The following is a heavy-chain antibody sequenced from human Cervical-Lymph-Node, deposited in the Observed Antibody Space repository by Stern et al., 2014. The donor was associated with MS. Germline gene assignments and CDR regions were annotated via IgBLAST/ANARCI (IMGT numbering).Heavy chain of an antibody. CDR1: GFSLSNARMG. D-gene: IGHD6-13*01. V-gene: IGHV2-26*01. CDR3: ARIRRAVIAAAATSDY. Sequence: QVTLKESGPVLVKPTETLTLTCTVSGFSLSNARMGVSWIRQPPGKALEWLAHIFSNDEKSSSTSLKSRLPISKDTSKSQVVLTMTNMDPVDTATYYCARIRRAVIAAAATSDYWGQGTLVTVSS. CDR2: IFSNDEK. J-gene: IGHJ4*02.